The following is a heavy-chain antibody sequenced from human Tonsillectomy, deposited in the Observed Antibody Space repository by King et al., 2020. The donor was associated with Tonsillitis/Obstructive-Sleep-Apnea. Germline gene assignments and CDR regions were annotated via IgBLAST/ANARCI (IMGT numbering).Heavy chain of an antibody. Sequence: VQLQESGPGLVKPSETLSLTCTVSGGSISSYYWSWIRQPPGKGLEWIGYLYYSGSTNYNPSLNSRVTISVDTSKNQFSLKLSSVTAADTAVYYCARDMVVGAGGDAFDIGGQGTMVTVSS. J-gene: IGHJ3*02. CDR2: LYYSGST. D-gene: IGHD2-15*01. V-gene: IGHV4-59*01. CDR1: GGSISSYY. CDR3: ARDMVVGAGGDAFDI.